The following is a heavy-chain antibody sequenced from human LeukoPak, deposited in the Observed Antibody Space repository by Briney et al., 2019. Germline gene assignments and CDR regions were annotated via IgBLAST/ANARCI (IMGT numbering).Heavy chain of an antibody. CDR2: MNPNSGDT. V-gene: IGHV1-2*02. Sequence: ASVKVSCKASGYTFIGYYIHWVRQAPGQGLEWMGWMNPNSGDTNYAQKFQGRVTMTRDTSISTAYMELGRLRSDDTAVYYCSRIYIQDGNCNWGQGTLVTVSS. CDR3: SRIYIQDGNCN. D-gene: IGHD1-7*01. J-gene: IGHJ4*02. CDR1: GYTFIGYY.